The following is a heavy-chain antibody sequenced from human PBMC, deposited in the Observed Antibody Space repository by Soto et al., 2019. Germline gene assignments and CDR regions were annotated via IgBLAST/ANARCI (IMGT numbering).Heavy chain of an antibody. CDR1: GGSISTYY. CDR2: IDYSGST. V-gene: IGHV4-59*01. D-gene: IGHD3-22*01. CDR3: ARVNPTLYYYNSSGYYSLKDYYYGMDV. J-gene: IGHJ6*02. Sequence: PSETLSLTCTVSGGSISTYYWSWIRQPPGKGLEWIGYIDYSGSTNYNPSLKSRVTISVETFKNQFSLKLNSVTAADTAVYYCARVNPTLYYYNSSGYYSLKDYYYGMDVWAQGTTVTVSS.